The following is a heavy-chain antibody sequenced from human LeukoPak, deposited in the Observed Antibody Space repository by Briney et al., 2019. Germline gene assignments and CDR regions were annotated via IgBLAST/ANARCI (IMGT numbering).Heavy chain of an antibody. Sequence: SETLSPTCTVSGGSISRDGYYWSWIRQNPGKGLEWIGYISYTGSTYYNPSLKSRVTMSVDTSKSHLSLKLNSVTAADTAVYYCARLWFGELFLDSWGQGVLVTVSS. V-gene: IGHV4-31*03. CDR3: ARLWFGELFLDS. CDR1: GGSISRDGYY. CDR2: ISYTGST. J-gene: IGHJ4*02. D-gene: IGHD3-10*01.